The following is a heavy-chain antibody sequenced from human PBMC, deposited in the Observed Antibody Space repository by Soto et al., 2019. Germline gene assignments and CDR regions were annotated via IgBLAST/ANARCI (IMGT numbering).Heavy chain of an antibody. Sequence: EVQLLESGGGLVQPGGSLRLSCAASGFTFSSYAMSWVRQAPGKGLEWVSAISGSGGSTYYADSVKGRFTISRANSKNTLYLQMNDVRVDDTAVYYCAKDAVGVGPTPGYWYFDLWGRSTLITVS. D-gene: IGHD1-26*01. CDR2: ISGSGGST. J-gene: IGHJ2*01. CDR3: AKDAVGVGPTPGYWYFDL. CDR1: GFTFSSYA. V-gene: IGHV3-23*01.